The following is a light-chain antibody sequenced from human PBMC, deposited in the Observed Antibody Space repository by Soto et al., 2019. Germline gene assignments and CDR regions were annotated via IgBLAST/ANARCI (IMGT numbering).Light chain of an antibody. CDR1: QSVTSNY. V-gene: IGKV3-20*01. J-gene: IGKJ2*01. Sequence: EIVLTQSPDTLALSPGERATLSCRASQSVTSNYLAWYQQKPGQAHRLLIFGISSMATGIPDRFSGSGSGTDFTLTIARLEPEDFAVYSCQQYGSSYAFGQGTKLEIK. CDR3: QQYGSSYA. CDR2: GIS.